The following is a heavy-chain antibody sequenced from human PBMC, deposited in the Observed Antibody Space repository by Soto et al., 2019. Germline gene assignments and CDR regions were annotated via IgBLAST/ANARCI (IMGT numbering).Heavy chain of an antibody. J-gene: IGHJ6*02. D-gene: IGHD3-10*01. Sequence: QVQLVQSGAEVKKPGSSVKVSCKASGGTFSSYAISWVRQAPGQGLEWMGGIIPIFGTANYAQKFQGRVTITADESTSTGYMELSSLRSEDTAVDYCARWLTAGSAYYYYYGMDVWGQGTTVTVSS. CDR2: IIPIFGTA. V-gene: IGHV1-69*01. CDR3: ARWLTAGSAYYYYYGMDV. CDR1: GGTFSSYA.